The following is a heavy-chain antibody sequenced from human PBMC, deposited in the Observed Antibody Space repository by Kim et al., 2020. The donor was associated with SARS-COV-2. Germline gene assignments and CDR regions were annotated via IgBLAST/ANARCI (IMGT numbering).Heavy chain of an antibody. CDR1: GGSFSGYY. D-gene: IGHD3-10*01. Sequence: SETLSLTCAVYGGSFSGYYWSWIRQPPGKGLEWIGEINHSGSTNYNPSLKSRVTISVDTSKNQFSLKLSSVTAADTAVYYCARGPPLWFREDDAFDIWGQGTMVTVSS. CDR2: INHSGST. V-gene: IGHV4-34*01. J-gene: IGHJ3*02. CDR3: ARGPPLWFREDDAFDI.